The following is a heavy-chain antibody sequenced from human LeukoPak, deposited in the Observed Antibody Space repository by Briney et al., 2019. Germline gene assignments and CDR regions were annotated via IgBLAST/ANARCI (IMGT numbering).Heavy chain of an antibody. CDR2: ISGSGGST. Sequence: QPGGSLRLSCAASGFTFSSYEMNWVRQAPGKGLEWVSAISGSGGSTYYADSVKGRFTISRDNSKNTLYLQMNSLRAEDTAVYYCAKGKPYQLLSELDYWGQGTLVTVSS. D-gene: IGHD2-2*01. V-gene: IGHV3-23*01. CDR3: AKGKPYQLLSELDY. CDR1: GFTFSSYE. J-gene: IGHJ4*02.